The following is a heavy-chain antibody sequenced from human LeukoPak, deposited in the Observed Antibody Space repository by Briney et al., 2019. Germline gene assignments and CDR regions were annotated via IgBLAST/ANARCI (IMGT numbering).Heavy chain of an antibody. V-gene: IGHV3-23*01. D-gene: IGHD3-22*01. CDR1: GFTFNNYA. CDR3: AKRDVSDSSGYFPLFAH. J-gene: IGHJ4*02. Sequence: PGGSLRLSCAASGFTFNNYAMTWVRQAPGKGLEWVSGITGGGGITYYADSVRGRFTISRDNSKNTLNLQMNSLRAEDTAVYYCAKRDVSDSSGYFPLFAHWGQGAPFTVSS. CDR2: ITGGGGIT.